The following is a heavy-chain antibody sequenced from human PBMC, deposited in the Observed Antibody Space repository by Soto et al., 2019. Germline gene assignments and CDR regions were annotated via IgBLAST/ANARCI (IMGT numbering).Heavy chain of an antibody. Sequence: PGGALRLSGAASGFTFSSYGMHWVRQAPGKGLEWVAVIWYDGSNKYYADSVKGRFTISRDNSKDTLYLQMNSLRAEDTAVYYCARASLMNYYDSSGYYDYFDYWGQGTLVTVSS. CDR1: GFTFSSYG. CDR2: IWYDGSNK. CDR3: ARASLMNYYDSSGYYDYFDY. D-gene: IGHD3-22*01. V-gene: IGHV3-33*01. J-gene: IGHJ4*02.